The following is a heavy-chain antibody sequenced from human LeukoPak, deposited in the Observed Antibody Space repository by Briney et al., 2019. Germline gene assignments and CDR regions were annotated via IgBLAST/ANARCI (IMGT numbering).Heavy chain of an antibody. CDR2: ISAQHGQT. Sequence: GASVKVSCKASGYTLTSYGISWVRQVAGQGLEWMGWISAQHGQTEYAPNSQDRVTMTTDTYTNTAYMELRSLRSDDTAVYYCAGSLGYCTSNVCYLKYWGQGTLVTVSS. V-gene: IGHV1-18*01. CDR1: GYTLTSYG. D-gene: IGHD2-8*01. J-gene: IGHJ4*02. CDR3: AGSLGYCTSNVCYLKY.